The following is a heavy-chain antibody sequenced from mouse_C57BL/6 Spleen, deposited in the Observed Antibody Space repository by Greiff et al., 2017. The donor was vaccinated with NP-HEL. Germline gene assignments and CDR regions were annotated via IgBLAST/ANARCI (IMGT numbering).Heavy chain of an antibody. CDR3: SRSQLGRVFDY. J-gene: IGHJ2*01. Sequence: EVQVVESGGGLVQPGGSLSLSCAASGFTFTDYYMSWVRQPPGKALEWLGFIRNKANGYTTEYSVSVKVRFTISRAYSQSILYLQMNALRAEDSADYYGSRSQLGRVFDYWGQGTTVTVSS. CDR2: IRNKANGYTT. D-gene: IGHD4-1*02. V-gene: IGHV7-3*01. CDR1: GFTFTDYY.